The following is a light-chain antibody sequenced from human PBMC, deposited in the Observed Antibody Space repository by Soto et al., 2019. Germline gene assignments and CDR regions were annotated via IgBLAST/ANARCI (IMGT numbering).Light chain of an antibody. CDR3: QHGGT. Sequence: DIQMTQYPSTLSASVGDRVTITCRASQSISSWLAWYQQKPGKAPKLLIYKASSLESGVPSRFSGSGSGSEFFLTISSLQPDDFATYYCQHGGTFGQGTKVDIK. V-gene: IGKV1-5*03. CDR1: QSISSW. CDR2: KAS. J-gene: IGKJ1*01.